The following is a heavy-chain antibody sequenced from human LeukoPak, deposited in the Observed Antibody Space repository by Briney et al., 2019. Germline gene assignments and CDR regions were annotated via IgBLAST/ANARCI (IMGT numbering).Heavy chain of an antibody. CDR3: AREGGDSPFDY. CDR1: GGSFSGYY. D-gene: IGHD4-17*01. Sequence: KSSETLSLTCAVYGGSFSGYYWSWIRQPPGKGLEWIGEINHSGSTNYNPSLKSRVTISVDTSKNQFSLKLSSVTAANTAVYYCAREGGDSPFDYWGQGTLVTVSS. CDR2: INHSGST. V-gene: IGHV4-34*01. J-gene: IGHJ4*02.